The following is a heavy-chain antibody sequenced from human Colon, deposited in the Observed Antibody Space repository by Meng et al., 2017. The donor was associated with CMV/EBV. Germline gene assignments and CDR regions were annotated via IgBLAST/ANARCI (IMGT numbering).Heavy chain of an antibody. CDR1: GYTFTGYL. V-gene: IGHV1-2*02. CDR2: INPYSGDT. CDR3: GTFGGDFDY. J-gene: IGHJ4*02. Sequence: QVRPMESGAEMREPGASVKVSCKASGYTFTGYLIHWVRQAPGQGLEWMGWINPYSGDTIYAQKFEVGVTTTRDASITTAYLELSSLKSDDTAVYYCGTFGGDFDYWGQGTLVTVSS. D-gene: IGHD3-3*01.